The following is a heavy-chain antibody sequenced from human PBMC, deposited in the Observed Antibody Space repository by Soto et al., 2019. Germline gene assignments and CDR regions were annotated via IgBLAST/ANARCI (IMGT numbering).Heavy chain of an antibody. D-gene: IGHD3-22*01. Sequence: EVQLVESGGGLVQPGGSLRLSCAASGFTVSSNYMSWVRQAPGKGLEWVSVIYSGGTTYYADSVKGRFTISRDNSKNKLYLQMKSLRAEDTAVYYCARNGDSSDYRGWFDPWGQGTLVTVSS. CDR1: GFTVSSNY. V-gene: IGHV3-66*01. CDR2: IYSGGTT. CDR3: ARNGDSSDYRGWFDP. J-gene: IGHJ5*02.